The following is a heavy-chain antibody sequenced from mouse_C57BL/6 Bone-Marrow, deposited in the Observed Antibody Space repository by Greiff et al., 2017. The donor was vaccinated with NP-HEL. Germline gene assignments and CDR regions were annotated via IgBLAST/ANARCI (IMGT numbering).Heavy chain of an antibody. J-gene: IGHJ4*01. CDR1: GFSLTSYG. CDR2: IWRGGSI. Sequence: VQLQESGPGLVQPSQSLSITCTVSGFSLTSYGVHWVRQSPGKGLEWLGVIWRGGSIDYNAAFMSRLSITKDNSKSQVFFKMNSLQADDTAIYYCAKWGIYYGNYVAMDYWGQGTSVTVSS. D-gene: IGHD2-1*01. V-gene: IGHV2-5*01. CDR3: AKWGIYYGNYVAMDY.